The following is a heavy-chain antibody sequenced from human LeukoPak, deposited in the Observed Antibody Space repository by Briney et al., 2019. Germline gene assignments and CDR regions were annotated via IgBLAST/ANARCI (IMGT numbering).Heavy chain of an antibody. CDR1: GFTFSSYW. CDR2: INSDGSST. Sequence: GGSLRLSCAASGFTFSSYWMHWVRQAPGKGLVWVSRINSDGSSTSYADSVKGRFTISRDNAKNTLYLQMNSLRAEDTAVYYCARRGYCSSTSCYYFDYWGQGTLVTVSS. V-gene: IGHV3-74*01. D-gene: IGHD2-2*01. J-gene: IGHJ4*02. CDR3: ARRGYCSSTSCYYFDY.